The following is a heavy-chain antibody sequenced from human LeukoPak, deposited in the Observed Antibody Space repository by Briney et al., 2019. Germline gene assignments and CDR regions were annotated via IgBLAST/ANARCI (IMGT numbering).Heavy chain of an antibody. CDR3: AKAVGTASHFVYRREGANVGDP. J-gene: IGHJ5*02. V-gene: IGHV3-33*06. D-gene: IGHD1-1*01. Sequence: GGSLRLSCAASGFTFSSYGMHWVRQAPGKGLEWVAVICDDGSNKYYADSVKGRFTISRTNPKTSLNLQMNDLSAEERAVYCFAKAVGTASHFVYRREGANVGDP. CDR2: ICDDGSNK. CDR1: GFTFSSYG.